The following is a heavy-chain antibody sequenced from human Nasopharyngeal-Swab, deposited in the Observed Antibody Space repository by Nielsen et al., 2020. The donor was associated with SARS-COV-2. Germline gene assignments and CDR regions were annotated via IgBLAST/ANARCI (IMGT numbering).Heavy chain of an antibody. CDR3: ARDLDSSSWFNWFDP. J-gene: IGHJ5*02. D-gene: IGHD6-13*01. CDR2: TYYSGST. Sequence: WIRQPPGKGLEWIGSTYYSGSTYYNPSLKSRVTISVDTSKNQFSLKLSSVTAADTAVYYCARDLDSSSWFNWFDPWGQGTLVTVSS. V-gene: IGHV4-39*07.